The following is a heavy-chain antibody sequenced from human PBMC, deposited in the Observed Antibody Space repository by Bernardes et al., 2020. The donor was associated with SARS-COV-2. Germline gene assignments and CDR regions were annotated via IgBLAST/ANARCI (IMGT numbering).Heavy chain of an antibody. CDR2: INHSGST. Sequence: PETLSPTCAVYGGSFSGYYWSWIRQPPGKGLEGIGEINHSGSTNYNPSLKSRVTISVDTSKNQFSLKLNSVTAADTAVYYCARGGKVVPAAMIYYYYYYYMDVWGKGTTVTVSS. J-gene: IGHJ6*03. D-gene: IGHD2-2*01. V-gene: IGHV4-34*01. CDR3: ARGGKVVPAAMIYYYYYYYMDV. CDR1: GGSFSGYY.